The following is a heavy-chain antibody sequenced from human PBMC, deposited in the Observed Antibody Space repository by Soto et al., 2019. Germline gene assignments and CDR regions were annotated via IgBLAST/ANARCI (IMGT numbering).Heavy chain of an antibody. CDR3: ARHRFDILTGWDFDY. D-gene: IGHD3-9*01. Sequence: SETLSLTCTVSGGSISSYYWSWIRQPPGKGLEWIGYIYYSVSTNYNPSLKSRVTISVDTSKNQFSLKLSSVTAADTAVYYCARHRFDILTGWDFDYWGQGTLVTVSS. V-gene: IGHV4-59*08. CDR1: GGSISSYY. J-gene: IGHJ4*02. CDR2: IYYSVST.